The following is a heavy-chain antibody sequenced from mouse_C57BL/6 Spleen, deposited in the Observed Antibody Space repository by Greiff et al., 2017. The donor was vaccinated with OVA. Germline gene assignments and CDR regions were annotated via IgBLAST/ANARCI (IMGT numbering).Heavy chain of an antibody. V-gene: IGHV5-4*01. CDR3: TRDWDDDYFDY. CDR2: ISDGGSYT. J-gene: IGHJ2*01. D-gene: IGHD4-1*01. Sequence: EVKLMESGGGLVKPGGSLKLSCAASGFTFSSCAMSWVRQTPEKRLEWVATISDGGSYTYYPDNVKGRFTISRDNAKNNLYLQMSHLKSEDTAMYYCTRDWDDDYFDYWGQGTTLTVSS. CDR1: GFTFSSCA.